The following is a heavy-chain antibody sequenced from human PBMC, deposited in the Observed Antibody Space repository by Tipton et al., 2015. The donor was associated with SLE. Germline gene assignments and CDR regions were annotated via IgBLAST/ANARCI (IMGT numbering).Heavy chain of an antibody. CDR2: NNHSGSS. Sequence: TLSLTCAVYGGAFSRTYWNWIRQPPGKGMAWIGENNHSGSSNYNPSLRSRVTISVDTSKNQVSLKLTYVTAADTAVYYCARTLAAIRYFDYWGHGTLVPVAS. CDR3: ARTLAAIRYFDY. J-gene: IGHJ4*01. CDR1: GGAFSRTY. V-gene: IGHV4-34*01.